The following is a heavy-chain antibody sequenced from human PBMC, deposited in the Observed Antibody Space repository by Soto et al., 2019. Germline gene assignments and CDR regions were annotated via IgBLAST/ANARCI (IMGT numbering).Heavy chain of an antibody. D-gene: IGHD2-15*01. Sequence: QVQLQESGPGLVKPSQTLSLTCTVSGGSISRGGYYWCWVRQHPWKGLEWIGYIYYSGSTYYNSSSKTRVTISLDTSKNQFSLKLSSVTAADTAVYYCAREGEHCSGGRCYRWFDPWGQGTLVTVSS. CDR1: GGSISRGGYY. CDR2: IYYSGST. J-gene: IGHJ5*02. V-gene: IGHV4-31*03. CDR3: AREGEHCSGGRCYRWFDP.